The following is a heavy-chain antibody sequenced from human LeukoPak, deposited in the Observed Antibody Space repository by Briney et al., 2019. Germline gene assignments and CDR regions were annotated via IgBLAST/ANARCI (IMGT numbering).Heavy chain of an antibody. Sequence: GGSLRLSCEASGFTPSSHGIDWVRQAPGKGLEWVSGIVASGTRTHYADSVKGRFTISRDNSKKTVYLQMNSLRAEDTAVYYCAPLVVDTSLVLDGFDIWGQGAMVTVS. J-gene: IGHJ3*02. CDR1: GFTPSSHG. V-gene: IGHV3-23*01. CDR2: IVASGTRT. D-gene: IGHD5-18*01. CDR3: APLVVDTSLVLDGFDI.